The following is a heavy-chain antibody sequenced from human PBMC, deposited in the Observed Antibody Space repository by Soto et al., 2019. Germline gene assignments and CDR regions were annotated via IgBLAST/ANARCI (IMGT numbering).Heavy chain of an antibody. J-gene: IGHJ4*02. Sequence: EVHLLESGGGLVQPGGSQRLSCAASGFIFKNYGMSWVRQAPGKGLEWVSAISGSGDNTYYADSVKGRFTISRDNSKSALYLQMSSPRAEDSAVYFCVSEAGDFWSRYGGRGQGTLVTVSP. CDR3: VSEAGDFWSRYGG. CDR2: ISGSGDNT. CDR1: GFIFKNYG. V-gene: IGHV3-23*01. D-gene: IGHD3-3*01.